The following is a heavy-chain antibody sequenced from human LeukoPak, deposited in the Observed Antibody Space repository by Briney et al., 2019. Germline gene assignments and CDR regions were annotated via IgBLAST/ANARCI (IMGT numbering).Heavy chain of an antibody. CDR2: ISTYNGKT. V-gene: IGHV1-18*04. CDR3: ARDRWRDGSSSFDN. J-gene: IGHJ4*02. D-gene: IGHD6-6*01. CDR1: GYTFTDYY. Sequence: ASVKVSCKASGYTFTDYYIQWVRQAPGQGLEWMGWISTYNGKTGYAQKVQGRVTMTTDTSTSTAYMELRRLRSDDTAVYYCARDRWRDGSSSFDNWGQGTLVTVSS.